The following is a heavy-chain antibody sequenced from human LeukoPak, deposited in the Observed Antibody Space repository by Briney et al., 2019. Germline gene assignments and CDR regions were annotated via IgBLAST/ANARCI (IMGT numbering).Heavy chain of an antibody. CDR3: ARGLRGSRSRAFDI. CDR1: GFTFSSYA. V-gene: IGHV3-30-3*01. Sequence: GGSLRLSCAASGFTFSSYAMHWVRQAPGKGLEWVAVISYDGSNKYYADSVKGRFTISRDNSKNALYLQMNSLRAEDTAVYYCARGLRGSRSRAFDIWGQGTMVTVSS. CDR2: ISYDGSNK. D-gene: IGHD6-6*01. J-gene: IGHJ3*02.